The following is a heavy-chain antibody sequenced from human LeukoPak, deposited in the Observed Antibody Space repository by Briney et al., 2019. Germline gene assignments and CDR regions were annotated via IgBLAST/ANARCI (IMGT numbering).Heavy chain of an antibody. CDR2: ISYDGSNK. D-gene: IGHD2-2*02. Sequence: GRSLRLSCAASGFTFSSYAMHWVRQAPGKGLEWVAVISYDGSNKYYADSVKGRFTISRDNSKNTLYLQMNSLRAEDTAVYYCARPGEVPAAIQAYYYGMDVWGQGTTVTVSS. CDR3: ARPGEVPAAIQAYYYGMDV. J-gene: IGHJ6*02. V-gene: IGHV3-30-3*01. CDR1: GFTFSSYA.